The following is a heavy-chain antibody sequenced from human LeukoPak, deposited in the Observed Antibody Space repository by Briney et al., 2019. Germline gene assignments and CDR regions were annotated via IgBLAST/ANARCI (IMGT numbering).Heavy chain of an antibody. D-gene: IGHD2-21*01. Sequence: SETLSLTCTVSGDSIGNYYWTWIRQPAGKGLEWIGRMYNNERSDYNPSLKSRVTISVDKSKNQFSLKLGSVTAADTAVYYCARDRAVVNALQGVFDVWGQGTMATVSS. J-gene: IGHJ3*01. CDR1: GDSIGNYY. V-gene: IGHV4-4*07. CDR2: MYNNERS. CDR3: ARDRAVVNALQGVFDV.